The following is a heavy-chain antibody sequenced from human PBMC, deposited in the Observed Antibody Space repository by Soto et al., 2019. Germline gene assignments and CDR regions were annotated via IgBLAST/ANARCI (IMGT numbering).Heavy chain of an antibody. V-gene: IGHV4-61*01. Sequence: SETLSLTCTVSGGSVSGGSYYWNWIRQPPGKGLEWIGYIYFSGRTNYNPSLKSRVTISIDTSKNQFSLKLTSATAADTAVYYCARGIATTEMDVWGQGTTVTVSS. CDR1: GGSVSGGSYY. J-gene: IGHJ6*02. CDR3: ARGIATTEMDV. CDR2: IYFSGRT. D-gene: IGHD6-13*01.